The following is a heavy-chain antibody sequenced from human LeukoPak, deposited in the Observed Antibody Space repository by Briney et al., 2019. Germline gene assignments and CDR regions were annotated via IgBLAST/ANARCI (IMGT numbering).Heavy chain of an antibody. Sequence: GGSLRLSCAASGFTLNNYEMNWVRQAPGKGLEWVSYISSSGRNKYYADSVRGRFTISRDNANNSLYLQMSSLRAEDTGIYYCARDQSGIVATIPFDYWGQGTLVTASS. V-gene: IGHV3-48*03. CDR2: ISSSGRNK. D-gene: IGHD5-12*01. CDR3: ARDQSGIVATIPFDY. J-gene: IGHJ4*02. CDR1: GFTLNNYE.